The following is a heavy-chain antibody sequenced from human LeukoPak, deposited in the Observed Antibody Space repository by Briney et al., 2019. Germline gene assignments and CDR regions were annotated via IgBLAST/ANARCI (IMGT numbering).Heavy chain of an antibody. V-gene: IGHV3-23*01. D-gene: IGHD3-22*01. Sequence: GGSLRLSCAASGLTFSNYALTWIRQAPGKGLEWVSSISGRGGNTYYADSVKGRFTISRDDSKNTLFLQMNSLRAEDTAVYYCATGYSDSLRSPLDSWGQGTLVTVSS. CDR1: GLTFSNYA. CDR2: ISGRGGNT. J-gene: IGHJ5*01. CDR3: ATGYSDSLRSPLDS.